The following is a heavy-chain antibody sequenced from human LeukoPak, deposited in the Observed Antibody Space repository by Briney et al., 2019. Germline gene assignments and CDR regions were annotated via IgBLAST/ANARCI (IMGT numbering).Heavy chain of an antibody. D-gene: IGHD5-18*01. V-gene: IGHV3-23*01. CDR3: AKDPWEYSYGLSFDY. CDR1: GFTFSSYA. Sequence: GGSLRLSCAASGFTFSSYAMSWVRQAPGKGLEWVSAISGSGGSTYYADSVKGRFTISRDNSKNTLYLQMNSLRAEDTAVYYCAKDPWEYSYGLSFDYWGQGTLVTVSS. J-gene: IGHJ4*02. CDR2: ISGSGGST.